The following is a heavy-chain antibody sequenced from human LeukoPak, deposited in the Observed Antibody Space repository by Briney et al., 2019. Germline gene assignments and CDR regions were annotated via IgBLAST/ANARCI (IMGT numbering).Heavy chain of an antibody. D-gene: IGHD2-15*01. CDR1: GYRFTNYW. Sequence: GGSLQISFQGSGYRFTNYWIGWVRPMPGKGLKWMGIIYPGDSDTRYSPSFQGQVTISADKSINTAYLQWSNLKASDTAMYYCARGVAATYWGQGTLVTVSS. CDR2: IYPGDSDT. V-gene: IGHV5-51*01. J-gene: IGHJ4*02. CDR3: ARGVAATY.